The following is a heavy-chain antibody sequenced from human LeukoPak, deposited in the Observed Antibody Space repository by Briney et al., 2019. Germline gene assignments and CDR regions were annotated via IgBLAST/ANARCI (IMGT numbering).Heavy chain of an antibody. V-gene: IGHV4-39*07. CDR3: ARETEKQWHY. CDR1: GGSISSSSYY. CDR2: IYYSGST. J-gene: IGHJ3*01. D-gene: IGHD6-19*01. Sequence: SETLSLTCTVSGGSISSSSYYWGWLRQPPGKGLEWIGSIYYSGSTYYNPSLKSRVTISVDTSKNQFSLRLSSVTAADTAVYYCARETEKQWHYWGHGTMVTVSS.